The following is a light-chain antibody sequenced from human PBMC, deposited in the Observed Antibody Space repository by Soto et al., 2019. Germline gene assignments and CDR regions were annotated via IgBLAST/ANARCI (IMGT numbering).Light chain of an antibody. J-gene: IGLJ3*02. CDR3: CSYAASSTVV. CDR1: SSDVGSYNL. Sequence: QSVLTQPASVSGSPGQSITISCTGTSSDVGSYNLVSWYQQHPGKAPKLMIYEDNKRPSGVSNRFSGSKSGNTASLTISGLQAEDEAHYYCCSYAASSTVVFGGGTKLTVL. CDR2: EDN. V-gene: IGLV2-23*02.